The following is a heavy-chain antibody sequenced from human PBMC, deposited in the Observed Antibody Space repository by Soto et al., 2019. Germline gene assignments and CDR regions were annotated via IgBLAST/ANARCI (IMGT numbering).Heavy chain of an antibody. CDR2: IYPGDSDT. V-gene: IGHV5-51*01. Sequence: GAALKISCKGSGYSFTSYWIGWVRQMPGKGLEWIVIIYPGDSDTRYSPSFQGQVTISADKSISTAYLQWSSLKASDTAMYYCARQRLYYYDSSGYWHRFYYYYGMDVWGQGTTVTV. D-gene: IGHD3-22*01. CDR3: ARQRLYYYDSSGYWHRFYYYYGMDV. J-gene: IGHJ6*02. CDR1: GYSFTSYW.